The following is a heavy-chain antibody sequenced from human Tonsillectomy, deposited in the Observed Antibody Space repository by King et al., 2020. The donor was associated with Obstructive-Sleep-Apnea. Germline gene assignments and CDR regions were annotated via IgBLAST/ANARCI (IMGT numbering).Heavy chain of an antibody. D-gene: IGHD2-15*01. Sequence: VQLQQWGAGLLKPSETLSLTCAVYGGSFSDYYWSWIRQPPGKGLEWIGEINHSGSTNYNPSLKSRVTISVDTSKNQFSLKLSSVTAADTAVYYWASTDCSGGSCYSNWFDPWGQGTLVTVSS. CDR1: GGSFSDYY. CDR2: INHSGST. CDR3: ASTDCSGGSCYSNWFDP. V-gene: IGHV4-34*01. J-gene: IGHJ5*02.